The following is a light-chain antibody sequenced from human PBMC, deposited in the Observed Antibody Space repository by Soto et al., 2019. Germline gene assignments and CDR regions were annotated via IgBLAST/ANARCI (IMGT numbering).Light chain of an antibody. CDR2: KAS. CDR3: QQRRNWPPT. J-gene: IGKJ1*01. V-gene: IGKV1-5*03. Sequence: DIQMTQSPSTLSGSVGDRVTITCRASQTISSWLAWYQQKPGKAPKLLIYKASTLKSGVPSRFSGSGSGTEFTLTISSLEPEDFAIYYCQQRRNWPPTFGQGTKVDI. CDR1: QTISSW.